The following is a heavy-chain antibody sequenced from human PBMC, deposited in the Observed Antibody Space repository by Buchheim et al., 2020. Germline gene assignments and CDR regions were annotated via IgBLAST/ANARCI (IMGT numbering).Heavy chain of an antibody. CDR1: GFTFRIYD. CDR3: TKGSADSRPYYFDY. D-gene: IGHD2-21*01. J-gene: IGHJ4*02. CDR2: ITDSGGAT. V-gene: IGHV3-23*01. Sequence: EVQLLESGGDLVQTGGSLRLSCAASGFTFRIYDMSWVRQAPGKGLEWISAITDSGGATYHADSVKGRFTMSRDNSKNTLYLQMNSVRAEDTAVYYCTKGSADSRPYYFDYWGQGTL.